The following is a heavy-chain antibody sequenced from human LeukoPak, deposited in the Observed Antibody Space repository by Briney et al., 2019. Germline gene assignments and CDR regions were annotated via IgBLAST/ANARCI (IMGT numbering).Heavy chain of an antibody. D-gene: IGHD6-19*01. CDR1: GGSISSGDYY. J-gene: IGHJ3*02. Sequence: SETLSLTCSVSGGSISSGDYYWSWIRQPPGKGLEWIGYISYSGSTYYNPSLKSRGTISVDTSKNQFSLRLSSVTAADTAAYYCARGPRPGAGTFAFDIWGQGTVVTVSS. CDR2: ISYSGST. V-gene: IGHV4-30-4*01. CDR3: ARGPRPGAGTFAFDI.